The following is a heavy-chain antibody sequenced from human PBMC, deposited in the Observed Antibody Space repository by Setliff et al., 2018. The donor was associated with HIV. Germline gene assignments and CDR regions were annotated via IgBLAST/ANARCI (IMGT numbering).Heavy chain of an antibody. CDR2: IGAYNGDT. J-gene: IGHJ4*02. CDR3: SRDRSATWTPTTY. D-gene: IGHD6-25*01. CDR1: GYTFVDDG. V-gene: IGHV1-18*01. Sequence: RASVKVSCKASGYTFVDDGITWVRQAPGQGLEWMGWIGAYNGDTKYAQKFQDRVTMTIDTSASTAYMELRSLTSDDTAMYYCSRDRSATWTPTTYWGQGTLVTVSS.